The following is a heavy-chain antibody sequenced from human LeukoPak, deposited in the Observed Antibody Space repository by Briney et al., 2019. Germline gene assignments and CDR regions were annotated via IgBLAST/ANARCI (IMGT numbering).Heavy chain of an antibody. Sequence: HAGGSLRLSCAASGFTFSSYAMSWVRQAPGKGLEWVSAISGSGGSTYYADSVKGRFTITRDNSKNTLYLRMNSLRAEDTAVYYCAKATMVRGATDYWGQGTLVTVSS. CDR3: AKATMVRGATDY. V-gene: IGHV3-23*01. D-gene: IGHD3-10*01. J-gene: IGHJ4*02. CDR2: ISGSGGST. CDR1: GFTFSSYA.